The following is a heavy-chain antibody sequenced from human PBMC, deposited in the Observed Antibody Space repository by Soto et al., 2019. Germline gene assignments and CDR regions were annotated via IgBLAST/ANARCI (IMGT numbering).Heavy chain of an antibody. CDR3: ARVLLLWFGELLNGWFDP. V-gene: IGHV4-39*01. CDR2: IYYSGST. Sequence: SETLSLTCTVSGGSISISSYYWGWIRQPPGKGLEWIGSIYYSGSTYYNPSLKSRVTISVDTSKNQFSLKLSSVTAADTAVYYCARVLLLWFGELLNGWFDPWGQGTLVTVSS. J-gene: IGHJ5*02. D-gene: IGHD3-10*01. CDR1: GGSISISSYY.